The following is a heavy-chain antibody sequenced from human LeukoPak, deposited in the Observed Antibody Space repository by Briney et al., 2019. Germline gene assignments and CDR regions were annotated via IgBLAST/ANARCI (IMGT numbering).Heavy chain of an antibody. CDR2: INSDGSST. CDR1: GFTFSEYA. D-gene: IGHD1/OR15-1a*01. J-gene: IGHJ4*02. V-gene: IGHV3-74*01. Sequence: PGGSLRLSCAASGFTFSEYAMTWVPAAPGKGLECVSRINSDGSSTQYADSGKGRITISRDNAKNTLNLQTNSLRAEDTAVYDCAPFTERVNNHYPANLWGQGTLVIVS. CDR3: APFTERVNNHYPANL.